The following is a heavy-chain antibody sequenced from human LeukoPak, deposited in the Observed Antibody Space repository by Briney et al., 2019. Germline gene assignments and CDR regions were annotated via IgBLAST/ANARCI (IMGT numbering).Heavy chain of an antibody. CDR1: GFTFSSYS. J-gene: IGHJ4*02. CDR3: TRVITGIDY. Sequence: GGSLRLSCAASGFTFSSYSMYWVRQAPGKGLEWVSSISSSGSYIYYADSVKGRFTISRDNARNSLYLQMNSLRAEDTDVYYCTRVITGIDYWGQGTLVTVSS. CDR2: ISSSGSYI. V-gene: IGHV3-21*01. D-gene: IGHD1-1*01.